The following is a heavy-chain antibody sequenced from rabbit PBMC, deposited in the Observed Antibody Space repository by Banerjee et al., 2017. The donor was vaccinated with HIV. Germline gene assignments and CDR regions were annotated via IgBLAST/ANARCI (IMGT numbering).Heavy chain of an antibody. Sequence: QSLEESGGDLVKPGASLTLTCTASGSDISSYNMYWVRQAPGKGLEWIGYIDPVFGSTYYASWVNGRFTISSHNAQNTLYLQLNSLTAADTATYFCVRGTASSSGYYPYYFNLWGQGTLVTVS. D-gene: IGHD1-1*01. CDR1: GSDISSYN. J-gene: IGHJ4*01. CDR3: VRGTASSSGYYPYYFNL. V-gene: IGHV1S7*01. CDR2: IDPVFGST.